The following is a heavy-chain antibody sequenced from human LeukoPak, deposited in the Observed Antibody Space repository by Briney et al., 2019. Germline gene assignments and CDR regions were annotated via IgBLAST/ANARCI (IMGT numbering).Heavy chain of an antibody. CDR2: IYYSGST. D-gene: IGHD6-13*01. J-gene: IGHJ4*02. CDR1: GGSISSCGYY. Sequence: SETLSLTCTVSGGSISSCGYYWSWIRQHPGKGLEWIGYIYYSGSTYYNPSLKSRVTISVDTSKNQFSLKLSSVTAADTAVYYCARSRSSWPFDYWGQGTLVTVSS. CDR3: ARSRSSWPFDY. V-gene: IGHV4-31*03.